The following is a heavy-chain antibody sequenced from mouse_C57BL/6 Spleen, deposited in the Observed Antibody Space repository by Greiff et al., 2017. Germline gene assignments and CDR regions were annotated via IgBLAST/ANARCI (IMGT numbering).Heavy chain of an antibody. J-gene: IGHJ2*01. CDR3: ARYYDYDGFDY. CDR2: INYDGSST. D-gene: IGHD2-4*01. Sequence: EVKLMESEGGLVQPGSSMKLSCTASGFTFSDYYLAWVRQVPEKGLEWVANINYDGSSTYYLDSLKSRFIISRDNAKNMLYLQMSSLKSADTATYYCARYYDYDGFDYWGQGTTLTVSS. V-gene: IGHV5-16*01. CDR1: GFTFSDYY.